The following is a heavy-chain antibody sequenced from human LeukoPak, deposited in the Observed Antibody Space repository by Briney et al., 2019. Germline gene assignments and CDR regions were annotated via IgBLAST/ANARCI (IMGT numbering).Heavy chain of an antibody. J-gene: IGHJ5*02. CDR2: IGTAGDT. CDR3: ARGHYDSSGYSIPYWFDP. D-gene: IGHD3-22*01. V-gene: IGHV3-13*01. Sequence: GGSLRLSCAASGFTFSSYDMHWVRQATGKGLEWVSAIGTAGDTYYPGSVKGRFTISRENAKNSLYLQMNSLRAGDTAVYYCARGHYDSSGYSIPYWFDPWGQGTLVTVSS. CDR1: GFTFSSYD.